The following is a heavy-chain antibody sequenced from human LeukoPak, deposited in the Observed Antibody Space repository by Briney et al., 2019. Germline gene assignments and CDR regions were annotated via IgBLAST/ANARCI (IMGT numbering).Heavy chain of an antibody. CDR2: IYSGGST. CDR3: AMTGTTGLNDY. J-gene: IGHJ4*02. Sequence: GGSLRLSCAASGFTVSSNYMSWVRQAPGQGLEWVPVIYSGGSTYYADSVKGRFTISRDNSKNTLYLQMNSLRAEDTAVYYCAMTGTTGLNDYWGQGTLVTVSS. V-gene: IGHV3-66*01. D-gene: IGHD1-1*01. CDR1: GFTVSSNY.